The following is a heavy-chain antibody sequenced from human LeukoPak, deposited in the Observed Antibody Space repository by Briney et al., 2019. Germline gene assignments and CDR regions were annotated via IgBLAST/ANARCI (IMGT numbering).Heavy chain of an antibody. CDR3: TTDAPLLWFGELLAAAVDY. Sequence: GGSLRLSCAASGFTFSNAWMSWVRQAPGKGLEWVGRIKSKTDGGTTDYPAPVKGRFTISRDDSKNTLYLQMNSLKTEDTAVYYCTTDAPLLWFGELLAAAVDYWGQGTLVAVSS. CDR1: GFTFSNAW. V-gene: IGHV3-15*01. D-gene: IGHD3-10*01. J-gene: IGHJ4*02. CDR2: IKSKTDGGTT.